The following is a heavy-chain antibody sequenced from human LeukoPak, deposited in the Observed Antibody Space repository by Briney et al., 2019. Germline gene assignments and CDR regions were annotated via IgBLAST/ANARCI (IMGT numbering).Heavy chain of an antibody. V-gene: IGHV3-30*02. D-gene: IGHD6-19*01. CDR1: GFPFSSYG. Sequence: RTEGSLRLSCAASGFPFSSYGMHWVRQAPGKGLEWVAFIRYDGSNKYYADSVKGRFTISRDNSKNTLYLQMNSLRAEDTAVYYCARDKGAAVAPRPYFQHWGQGTLVTVSS. J-gene: IGHJ1*01. CDR3: ARDKGAAVAPRPYFQH. CDR2: IRYDGSNK.